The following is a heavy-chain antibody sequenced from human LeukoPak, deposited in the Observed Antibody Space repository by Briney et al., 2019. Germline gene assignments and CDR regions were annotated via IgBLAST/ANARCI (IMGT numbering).Heavy chain of an antibody. Sequence: SETLSLTCAVYGGSFSGYYWSWIRQPPGKGLEWIGEINHSGSTNYNPSLKSRVTISVDTSKNQFSLKLSSVTAADTAVYYCARHDLYYDILTGYYAPWFDPWGQGTLVTVSS. D-gene: IGHD3-9*01. J-gene: IGHJ5*02. CDR2: INHSGST. V-gene: IGHV4-34*01. CDR1: GGSFSGYY. CDR3: ARHDLYYDILTGYYAPWFDP.